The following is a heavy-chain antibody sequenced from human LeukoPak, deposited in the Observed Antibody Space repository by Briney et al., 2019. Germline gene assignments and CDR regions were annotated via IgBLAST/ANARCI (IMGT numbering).Heavy chain of an antibody. Sequence: SGTLSLTCAVSGSSISSPNWWSWVRQPPGKGLEWIGEIYHSGSTNYNLSLKSRVTISVDKAKNQFSLKLNSVTAADTAVYYCARSASGSYAFDIWGQGTMVTVSS. CDR1: GSSISSPNW. CDR3: ARSASGSYAFDI. D-gene: IGHD1-26*01. CDR2: IYHSGST. J-gene: IGHJ3*02. V-gene: IGHV4-4*02.